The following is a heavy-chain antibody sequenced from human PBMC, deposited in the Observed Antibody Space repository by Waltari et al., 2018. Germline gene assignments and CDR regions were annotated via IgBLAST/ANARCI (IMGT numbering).Heavy chain of an antibody. CDR3: ARVPPVTIAAAGTRVEGAFDI. D-gene: IGHD6-13*01. V-gene: IGHV1-69*05. CDR2: IIPIFGTA. J-gene: IGHJ4*02. CDR1: GGTFSSYA. Sequence: QVQLVQSGAEVKKPGSSVKVSCKASGGTFSSYAISWVRQAPGQGLEWMGGIIPIFGTANYAQKFQGRVTITTDESTSTAYMELSSLRSEDTAVYYCARVPPVTIAAAGTRVEGAFDIWGQGTLVTVSS.